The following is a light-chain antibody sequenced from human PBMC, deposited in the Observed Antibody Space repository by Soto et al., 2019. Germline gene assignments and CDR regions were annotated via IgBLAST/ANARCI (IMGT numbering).Light chain of an antibody. Sequence: QSVLTQPPSVSGSPGHSVTLSCTGTSSDVGSYNRVSWYQQPPGTAPKLMIYEVSNRPSGVPDRFSGSKSGNTASLTISGLQAEDEADYYCSSYTSSSTYVFGTGTKVTVL. CDR1: SSDVGSYNR. CDR3: SSYTSSSTYV. V-gene: IGLV2-18*02. CDR2: EVS. J-gene: IGLJ1*01.